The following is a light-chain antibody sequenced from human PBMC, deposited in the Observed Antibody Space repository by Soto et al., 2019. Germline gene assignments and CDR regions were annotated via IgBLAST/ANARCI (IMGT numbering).Light chain of an antibody. CDR2: EVT. CDR1: SSDVGGYNS. V-gene: IGLV2-14*01. CDR3: SSYRAGSPRSYV. J-gene: IGLJ1*01. Sequence: QSDLAQPASVSGSPGQSITISCTGNSSDVGGYNSVSWYQQHPGKAPKLMIYEVTNRPSGVSTRFSGSKSGNTASLTISGLQAEDDAEYDYSSYRAGSPRSYVFGTGTKATLL.